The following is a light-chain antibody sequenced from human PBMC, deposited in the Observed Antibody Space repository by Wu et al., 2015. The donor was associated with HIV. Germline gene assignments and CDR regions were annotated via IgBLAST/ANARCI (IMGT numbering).Light chain of an antibody. Sequence: EIVLTQSPATLSLFPGERATLSCRASQSIHSNLAWYQQKPGQAPRLLIYGASTRATGIPPRFSGSGSGTEFTLSISRLEPEDFAVYYCQQYGSSPHTFGQGTKLEIK. CDR2: GAS. CDR1: QSIHSN. J-gene: IGKJ2*01. V-gene: IGKV3-15*01. CDR3: QQYGSSPHT.